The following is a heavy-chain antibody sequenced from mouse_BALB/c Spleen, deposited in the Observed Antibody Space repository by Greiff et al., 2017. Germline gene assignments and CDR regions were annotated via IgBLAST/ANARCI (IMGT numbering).Heavy chain of an antibody. Sequence: QVQLQQSGAELVRPGTSVKISCKASGYTFTNYWLGWVKQRPGHGLEWIGDIYPGGGYTNYNEKFKGKATLTADTSSSTAYMQLSSLTSEDSAVYFCARRIRARYFDVWGAGTTVTVSS. V-gene: IGHV1-63*02. CDR2: IYPGGGYT. CDR1: GYTFTNYW. J-gene: IGHJ1*01. D-gene: IGHD3-3*01. CDR3: ARRIRARYFDV.